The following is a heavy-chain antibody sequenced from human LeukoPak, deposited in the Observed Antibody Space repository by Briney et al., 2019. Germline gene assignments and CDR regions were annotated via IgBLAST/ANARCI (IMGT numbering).Heavy chain of an antibody. D-gene: IGHD3-22*01. V-gene: IGHV1-46*01. J-gene: IGHJ4*02. CDR3: ARGGPFTYYYDSSGYYIDY. Sequence: ASVKVSCKASGYTFTSYYMHWVRQAPGQGLEWMGIINPSGGSTSYAQKFQGRVTMTRDMSTSTVYMELSSLRSEDTAVYYCARGGPFTYYYDSSGYYIDYWGQGTLVTVSS. CDR2: INPSGGST. CDR1: GYTFTSYY.